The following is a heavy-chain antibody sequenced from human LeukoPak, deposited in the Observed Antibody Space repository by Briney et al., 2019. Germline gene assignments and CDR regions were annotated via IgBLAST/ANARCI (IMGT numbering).Heavy chain of an antibody. CDR1: GFTFRSYD. CDR2: ITGNGAST. J-gene: IGHJ4*02. CDR3: AGSGSHVY. D-gene: IGHD1-26*01. V-gene: IGHV3-23*01. Sequence: GGSLRLSCAASGFTFRSYDINWVRQAPGKGLEWVSSITGNGASTNFADSVKGRFTISRDNSKNTAYLQMNGLRAEDTAVYYCAGSGSHVYWGQGTLVTVSS.